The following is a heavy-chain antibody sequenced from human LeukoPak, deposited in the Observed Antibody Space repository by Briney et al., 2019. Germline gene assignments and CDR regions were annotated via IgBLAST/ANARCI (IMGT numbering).Heavy chain of an antibody. CDR2: ISYDGSNK. Sequence: GGPLRLSCAASGFTFSSYAMHWVRQAPGKGLEWVAVISYDGSNKYYADSVKGRFTISRDNSKNTLYLQMNSLRAEDTAVYYCARARRSGPTMSPFDYWGQGTLVTVSS. D-gene: IGHD2-15*01. J-gene: IGHJ4*02. V-gene: IGHV3-30-3*01. CDR3: ARARRSGPTMSPFDY. CDR1: GFTFSSYA.